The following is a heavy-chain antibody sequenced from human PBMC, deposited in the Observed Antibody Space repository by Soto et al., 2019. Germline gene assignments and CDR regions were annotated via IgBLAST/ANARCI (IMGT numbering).Heavy chain of an antibody. CDR1: GFTFSSYS. Sequence: LRLSCAASGFTFSSYSMNWVRQAPGKGLEWVSSISSSSSYIYYADSVKGRFTISRDNAKNSLYLQMNSLRAEDTAVYYCAYSITIFGVVNNWFDPWGQGTLVTVSS. CDR3: AYSITIFGVVNNWFDP. V-gene: IGHV3-21*01. D-gene: IGHD3-3*01. J-gene: IGHJ5*02. CDR2: ISSSSSYI.